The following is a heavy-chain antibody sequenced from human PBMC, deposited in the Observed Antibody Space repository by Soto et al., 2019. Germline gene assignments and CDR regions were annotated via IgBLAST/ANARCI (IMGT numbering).Heavy chain of an antibody. Sequence: QVQLVQSGAEVKKPGASVKVSCQASGYTFTSYAMHWVRQAPGQRLEWMGWINAGNGNTKYSQKFQGRVTITRDTTAITAYKELGSMRSEDTALYYCARGRRRQYYDILTGSDAFDIWGQGTMVTASS. CDR3: ARGRRRQYYDILTGSDAFDI. CDR2: INAGNGNT. CDR1: GYTFTSYA. V-gene: IGHV1-3*01. D-gene: IGHD3-9*01. J-gene: IGHJ3*02.